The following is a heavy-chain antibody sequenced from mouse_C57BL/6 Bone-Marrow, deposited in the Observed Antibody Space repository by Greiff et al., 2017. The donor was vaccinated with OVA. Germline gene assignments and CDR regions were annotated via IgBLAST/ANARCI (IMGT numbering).Heavy chain of an antibody. Sequence: VQLQQSWAVLVKPGASVEISCKASGYAFSIYWLNWVKHRPCTGLEWIGQLYPGDGDPNYNGKFKGKATLTADKSSSTAYMQLSSLTSEDSAVYFCARGYFWGQGTTLTVSS. J-gene: IGHJ2*01. CDR3: ARGYF. CDR2: LYPGDGDP. V-gene: IGHV1-80*01. CDR1: GYAFSIYW.